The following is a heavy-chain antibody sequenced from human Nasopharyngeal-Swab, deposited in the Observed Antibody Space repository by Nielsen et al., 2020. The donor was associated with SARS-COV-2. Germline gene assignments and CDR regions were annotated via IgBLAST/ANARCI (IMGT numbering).Heavy chain of an antibody. Sequence: SVKVSCKASGGTFSSYAISWVRQAPGQGLVWMGGIIPIFGTANYAQKFQGRVTITADKSTSTAYMELSSLRSEDTAVYYCASRGEYYDFWSPHPGGYGMDVWGQGTTVTVSS. CDR3: ASRGEYYDFWSPHPGGYGMDV. D-gene: IGHD3-3*01. V-gene: IGHV1-69*06. J-gene: IGHJ6*02. CDR1: GGTFSSYA. CDR2: IIPIFGTA.